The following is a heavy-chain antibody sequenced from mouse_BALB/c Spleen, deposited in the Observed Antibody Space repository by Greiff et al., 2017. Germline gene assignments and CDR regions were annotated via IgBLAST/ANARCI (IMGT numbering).Heavy chain of an antibody. D-gene: IGHD1-1*01. V-gene: IGHV5-6*02. J-gene: IGHJ3*01. CDR1: GFTFSSYG. Sequence: EVKVVESGGDLVKPGGSLKLSCAASGFTFSSYGMSWVRQTPDKRLEWVATISSGGSYTYYPDSVKGRFTISRDNAKNTLYLQMSSLKSEDTAMYYCASRGSSFLAYWGQGTLVTVSA. CDR3: ASRGSSFLAY. CDR2: ISSGGSYT.